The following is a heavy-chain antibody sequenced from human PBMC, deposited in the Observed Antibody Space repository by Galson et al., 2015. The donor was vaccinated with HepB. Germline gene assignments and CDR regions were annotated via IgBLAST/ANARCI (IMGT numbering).Heavy chain of an antibody. J-gene: IGHJ6*02. Sequence: SLRLSCAASGFTFSNAWMSWVRQAPGKGLEWVGRIKSKTDGGTTDYAAPVKGRFTISRDDSKNTLYLQMNSLKTEDTAVYYCTTTGGGGGLFSGDYYYGMDVWGQGTTVTVSS. CDR3: TTTGGGGGLFSGDYYYGMDV. CDR1: GFTFSNAW. V-gene: IGHV3-15*01. CDR2: IKSKTDGGTT. D-gene: IGHD3-16*01.